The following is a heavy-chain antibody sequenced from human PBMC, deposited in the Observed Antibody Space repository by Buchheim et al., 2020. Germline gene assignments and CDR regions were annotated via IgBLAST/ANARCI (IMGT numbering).Heavy chain of an antibody. CDR1: GFTFSSYG. Sequence: QVQLVESGGGVVQPGRSLRLSCAASGFTFSSYGMHWVRQAPGKGLEWVAIIWYDGSNKYYADSVKGRFTISRDNSKNTLYLQMNSLRAEDTAVYYCARGDSRSFGFDYWGQGTL. CDR2: IWYDGSNK. D-gene: IGHD3-16*01. J-gene: IGHJ4*02. V-gene: IGHV3-33*01. CDR3: ARGDSRSFGFDY.